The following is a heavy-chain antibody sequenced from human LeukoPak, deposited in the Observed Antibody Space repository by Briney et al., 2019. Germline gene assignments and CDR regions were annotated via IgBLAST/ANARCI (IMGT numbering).Heavy chain of an antibody. D-gene: IGHD3-16*01. Sequence: GASVEVSCKASGYTFTSYYMHWVRQAPGQGLEWMGIINPSGGSTSYAQKFQGRVTMTRDTSTSTVYMELSSLRSGDTAVYYCAKGGLRAGDKNYGARGPLAPVSS. CDR1: GYTFTSYY. CDR2: INPSGGST. J-gene: IGHJ4*02. CDR3: AKGGLRAGDKNY. V-gene: IGHV1-46*01.